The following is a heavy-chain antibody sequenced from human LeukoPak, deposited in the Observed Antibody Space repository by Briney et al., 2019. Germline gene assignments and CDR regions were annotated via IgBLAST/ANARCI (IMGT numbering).Heavy chain of an antibody. Sequence: SETLSLTCAVYGGSFSGYYWSWIRQPPGKGLEWIGEINHSGSTNYNPSLKSRVTISVDTSKNQFSLKLSSVTAADTAVNYCARRDYGSGSYYNLYYYYGMDVWGKGTTVTVSS. CDR2: INHSGST. CDR1: GGSFSGYY. V-gene: IGHV4-34*01. D-gene: IGHD3-10*01. CDR3: ARRDYGSGSYYNLYYYYGMDV. J-gene: IGHJ6*04.